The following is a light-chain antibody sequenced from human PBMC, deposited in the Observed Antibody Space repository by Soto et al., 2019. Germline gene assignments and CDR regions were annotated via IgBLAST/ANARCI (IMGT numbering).Light chain of an antibody. J-gene: IGKJ1*01. CDR1: QSVSSSY. CDR2: GAS. CDR3: QQYGSSPPTT. Sequence: EIVLTQSPGTLSLSLGERATLSCRASQSVSSSYLAWYQQKPGQAPRLLIYGASSRATGIPDRFSGSGSGTDFTLTISRLEPEDFAVYYCQQYGSSPPTTFGQGTKV. V-gene: IGKV3-20*01.